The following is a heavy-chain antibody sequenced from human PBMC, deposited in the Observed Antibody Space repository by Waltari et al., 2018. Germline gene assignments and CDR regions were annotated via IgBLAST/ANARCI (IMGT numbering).Heavy chain of an antibody. CDR3: ANSQYQLYDAFDI. D-gene: IGHD2-2*01. CDR1: GFTFSSYA. V-gene: IGHV3-23*01. CDR2: ISGSGGST. Sequence: EVQLLESGGGLVQPGGSLRLSCAASGFTFSSYAMSWVRQAPGKGLEWVSAISGSGGSTYYADSVKGRFTISRDNSKNTLYLQMNSLRAEDTAVYYCANSQYQLYDAFDIWGQGTTVTVSS. J-gene: IGHJ3*02.